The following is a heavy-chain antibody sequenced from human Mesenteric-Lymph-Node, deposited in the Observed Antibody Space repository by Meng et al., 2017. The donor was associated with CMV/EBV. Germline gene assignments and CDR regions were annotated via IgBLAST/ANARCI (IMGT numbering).Heavy chain of an antibody. V-gene: IGHV3-23*03. CDR1: GFTFSSYA. J-gene: IGHJ4*02. CDR2: IYSGGSTT. CDR3: AEDLASWALGY. D-gene: IGHD2-2*01. Sequence: GESLKISCAASGFTFSSYAMSWVRQAPGKGLKWVSVIYSGGSTTYYADSVKGRFTISRDNSKNTLYLQMNSLRAEDTAVYYCAEDLASWALGYWGQGTLVTVSS.